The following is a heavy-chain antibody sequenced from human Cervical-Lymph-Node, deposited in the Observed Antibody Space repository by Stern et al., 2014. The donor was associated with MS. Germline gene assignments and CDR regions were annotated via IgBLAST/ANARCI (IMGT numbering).Heavy chain of an antibody. J-gene: IGHJ5*02. V-gene: IGHV1-69*06. D-gene: IGHD3-10*01. Sequence: VQLEESGADVKKPGSSGRVSCKASGDISWLRQAPGQGLEYMGGIIRPVGTAHYTQRFQGRLTITADKSTNTTYMELSSLRSDDTAIYYCATGAGDNWFDPWGQGTLVSVSS. CDR1: GD. CDR3: ATGAGDNWFDP. CDR2: IIRPVGTA.